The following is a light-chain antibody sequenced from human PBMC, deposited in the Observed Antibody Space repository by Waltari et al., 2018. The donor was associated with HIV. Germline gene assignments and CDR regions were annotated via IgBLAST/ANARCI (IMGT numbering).Light chain of an antibody. CDR2: GTN. CDR3: QSYDSSLSGWVV. V-gene: IGLV1-40*01. CDR1: SSNIGAGYA. Sequence: QSVLTQPPPVSGAPGQRVTISCTGSSSNIGAGYAVPSYQQLPGPAPPPLIYGTNNRPSGVPDRFSGSKSGTSASLAITGLQAEDEAEYYCQSYDSSLSGWVVFGGGTKVTVL. J-gene: IGLJ2*01.